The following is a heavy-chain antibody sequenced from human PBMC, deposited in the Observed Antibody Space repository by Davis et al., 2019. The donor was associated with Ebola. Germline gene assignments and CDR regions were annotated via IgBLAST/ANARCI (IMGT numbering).Heavy chain of an antibody. J-gene: IGHJ4*02. CDR2: INHSGST. Sequence: SETLSLTCAVYGGSFSGYYWSWIRQPPGTVLDLLGEINHSGSTNYNPSLKSRVTISVDTSKNQFSLKLSSVTAADTAVYYCARLVGATSSFDYWGQGTLVTVSS. CDR1: GGSFSGYY. V-gene: IGHV4-34*09. CDR3: ARLVGATSSFDY. D-gene: IGHD1-26*01.